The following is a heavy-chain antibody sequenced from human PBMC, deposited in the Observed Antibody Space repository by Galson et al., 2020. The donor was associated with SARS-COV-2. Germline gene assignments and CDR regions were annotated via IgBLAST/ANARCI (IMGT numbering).Heavy chain of an antibody. D-gene: IGHD3-10*01. J-gene: IGHJ4*02. CDR1: GFTFDDYA. V-gene: IGHV3-9*01. CDR3: AKANGGSGSPPL. Sequence: GGSLRLSCAASGFTFDDYAMHWVRQAPGKGLEWVSGISWNSGSIGYADSVKGRFTISRDNAKNSLYLQMNSLRAEDTALYYCAKANGGSGSPPLWGQGTLVTVSS. CDR2: ISWNSGSI.